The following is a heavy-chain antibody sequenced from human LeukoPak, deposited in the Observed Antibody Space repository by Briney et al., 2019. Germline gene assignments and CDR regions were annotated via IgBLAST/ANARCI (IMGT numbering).Heavy chain of an antibody. CDR3: AAEANSGSYYFDY. Sequence: SETLSLTCAVYGGSFSGYYWSWISQPPGKGLEWIGEINHSGSTNYNPSLKSRVTISVDTSKNQFSLKLSSVTAADTAVYYCAAEANSGSYYFDYWGQGTLVTVSS. CDR2: INHSGST. D-gene: IGHD1-26*01. J-gene: IGHJ4*02. V-gene: IGHV4-34*01. CDR1: GGSFSGYY.